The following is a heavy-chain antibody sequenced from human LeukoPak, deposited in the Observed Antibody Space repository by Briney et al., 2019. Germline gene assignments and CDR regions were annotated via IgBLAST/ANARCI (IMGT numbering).Heavy chain of an antibody. CDR1: GGTFSSYA. CDR2: IIPILGIA. D-gene: IGHD1-14*01. V-gene: IGHV1-69*04. J-gene: IGHJ5*02. Sequence: RASVKVSCKASGGTFSSYAISWVRQAPGQGLEWMGRIIPILGIANYAQKFQGRVTITADKSTSTAYMELSSLRSEDTAVYYCARTKNLYPGWFDPWGQGTLVTVSS. CDR3: ARTKNLYPGWFDP.